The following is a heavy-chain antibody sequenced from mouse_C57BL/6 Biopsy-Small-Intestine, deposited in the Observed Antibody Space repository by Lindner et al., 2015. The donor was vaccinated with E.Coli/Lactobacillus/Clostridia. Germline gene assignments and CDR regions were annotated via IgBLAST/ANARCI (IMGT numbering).Heavy chain of an antibody. CDR1: GYSFTGYF. CDR3: ARSRELLRWGWYFDV. Sequence: VQLQESGPELVKPGASVKMSCKASGYSFTGYFMNWVKQSHGKSLEWIGRINPYNGDTFYNQKFKGKATLTVDKSSNTAHMELRSLTSEDSALYYCARSRELLRWGWYFDVWGAGTTVTVSS. CDR2: INPYNGDT. D-gene: IGHD1-1*01. J-gene: IGHJ1*01. V-gene: IGHV1-20*01.